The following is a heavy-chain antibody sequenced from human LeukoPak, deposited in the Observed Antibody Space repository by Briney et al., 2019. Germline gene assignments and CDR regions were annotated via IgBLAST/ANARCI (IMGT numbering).Heavy chain of an antibody. D-gene: IGHD2-15*01. CDR1: GFTFSIYI. CDR2: ISSSSVTI. J-gene: IGHJ3*02. CDR3: ASGRGPADAFDI. V-gene: IGHV3-48*01. Sequence: PGGSLRLSCAASGFTFSIYIMNWVRQAPGKGLEWVSEISSSSVTIYYADSVKGRFTISRDNSKNSLYLQMNSLRAEDTAVYYCASGRGPADAFDIWGQGTMVTVSS.